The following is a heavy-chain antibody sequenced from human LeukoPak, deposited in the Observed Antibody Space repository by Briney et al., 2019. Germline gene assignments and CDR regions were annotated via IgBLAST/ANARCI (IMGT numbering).Heavy chain of an antibody. CDR3: ARAGQGYCTSAGCFLSLDY. D-gene: IGHD2-2*01. J-gene: IGHJ4*02. Sequence: SGTLSLTCAVSGGSGGSISSSNYWSWVRQPPWKGLEWIGEIYHSGSTNYNPSLKSRVTISVDKSKNQFSLKLNSVTAADTAVYYCARAGQGYCTSAGCFLSLDYWGQGTLVTVSS. CDR2: IYHSGST. CDR1: GGSGGSISSSNY. V-gene: IGHV4-4*02.